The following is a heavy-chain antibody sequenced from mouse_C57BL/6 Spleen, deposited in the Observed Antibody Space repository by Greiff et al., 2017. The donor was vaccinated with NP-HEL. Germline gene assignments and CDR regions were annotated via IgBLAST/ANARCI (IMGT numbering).Heavy chain of an antibody. CDR2: IDPSDSYT. Sequence: VQLQQPGAELVRPGTSVKLSCKASGYTFTSYWMHWVKQRPGQGLEWIGVIDPSDSYTNYNQKFKGKATLTVDTSSSTAYMQLSSLTSEDSAVYYCARFWDAYFDYWGQGTTLTVSS. J-gene: IGHJ2*01. CDR3: ARFWDAYFDY. CDR1: GYTFTSYW. V-gene: IGHV1-59*01. D-gene: IGHD4-1*01.